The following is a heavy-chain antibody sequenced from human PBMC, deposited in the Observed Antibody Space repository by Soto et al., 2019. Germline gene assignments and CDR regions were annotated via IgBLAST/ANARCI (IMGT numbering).Heavy chain of an antibody. J-gene: IGHJ5*02. CDR2: IKQDGSEK. CDR3: ARHTRDTAMPDWFDP. Sequence: EVQLVESGGGLVQPGGSLRLSCAASGFTFSSYWMSWVRQAPGKGLEWVVNIKQDGSEKYYVDSVKGRFTISRDNAKNSLYLQMNSLRAEDTAVYYCARHTRDTAMPDWFDPWGQGTLVTVSS. V-gene: IGHV3-7*05. D-gene: IGHD5-18*01. CDR1: GFTFSSYW.